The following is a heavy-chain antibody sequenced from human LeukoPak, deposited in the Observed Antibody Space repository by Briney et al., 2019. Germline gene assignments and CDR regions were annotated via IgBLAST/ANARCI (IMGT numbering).Heavy chain of an antibody. D-gene: IGHD5-18*01. CDR3: ARGVDTAIDWFDP. Sequence: GGSLRLSCAASGFTFSSYWMSWVRQAPGKGLEWVANIKQDGSEKYYVDSVKGRFTISRDNAKNSLYLQMNSLRAEDTAVYYCARGVDTAIDWFDPWGQGTLVTVSS. CDR1: GFTFSSYW. V-gene: IGHV3-7*04. CDR2: IKQDGSEK. J-gene: IGHJ5*02.